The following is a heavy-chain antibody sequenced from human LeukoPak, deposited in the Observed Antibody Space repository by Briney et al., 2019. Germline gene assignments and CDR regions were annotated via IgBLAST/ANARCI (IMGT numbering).Heavy chain of an antibody. J-gene: IGHJ6*04. D-gene: IGHD3-10*01. V-gene: IGHV4-59*11. CDR2: IHYSGNT. CDR1: GGAISSHY. Sequence: SETLSLTSTVSGGAISSHYWSWIRQPPGKGLEWIGDIHYSGNTNYNPSPKHRVPTSADTPKNQPPLPLSSVPAADTAVYYCARVAFLGVADVWGKGTTVTVYS. CDR3: ARVAFLGVADV.